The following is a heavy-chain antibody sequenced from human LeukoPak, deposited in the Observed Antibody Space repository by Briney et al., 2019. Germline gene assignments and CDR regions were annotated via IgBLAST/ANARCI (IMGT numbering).Heavy chain of an antibody. CDR1: GFTFTNAW. J-gene: IGHJ4*02. D-gene: IGHD3-10*01. CDR3: ATYMVRGGDPRY. V-gene: IGHV3-15*01. CDR2: IKNKSDGGTT. Sequence: GGSLRLSCAAPGFTFTNAWMTWVRQAPGKGLEWVARIKNKSDGGTTDYAAAVKGRFTISRHDSKNTLSLRMNSLKHEDTAVYYCATYMVRGGDPRYWGQGTLVTVSS.